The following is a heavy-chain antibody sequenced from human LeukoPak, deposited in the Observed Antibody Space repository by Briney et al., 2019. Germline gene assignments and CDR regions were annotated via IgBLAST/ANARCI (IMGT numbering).Heavy chain of an antibody. CDR3: ARLEVGVPAAASRFFDY. V-gene: IGHV4-4*02. J-gene: IGHJ4*02. D-gene: IGHD2-2*01. CDR1: GGSISSSNC. CDR2: IYHSGST. Sequence: SETLSLTCAVSGGSISSSNCWSWVRQPPGKGLEWIGQIYHSGSTTYNPSLKSRVTISVDKSKNQFSLKLNSVTAADTAVYYCARLEVGVPAAASRFFDYWGQGTLVTVSS.